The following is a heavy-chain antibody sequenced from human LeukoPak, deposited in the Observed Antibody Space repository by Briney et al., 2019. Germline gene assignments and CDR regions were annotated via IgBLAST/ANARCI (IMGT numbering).Heavy chain of an antibody. CDR1: GFTVSSNY. D-gene: IGHD4-17*01. J-gene: IGHJ4*02. CDR3: AKDLYGDYDNDY. V-gene: IGHV3-53*01. Sequence: GGSLRLSCAASGFTVSSNYMSWVRQAPGKGLEWVSVIYTGGSTYYADSVKGRFTISRDNSKNTLYLQMNSLRAEDTAVYYCAKDLYGDYDNDYWGQGTLVTVSS. CDR2: IYTGGST.